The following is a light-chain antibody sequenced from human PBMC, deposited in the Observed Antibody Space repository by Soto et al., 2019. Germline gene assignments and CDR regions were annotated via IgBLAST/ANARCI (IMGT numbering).Light chain of an antibody. V-gene: IGLV1-47*02. CDR2: SND. Sequence: QSVLTQPPSASGTPGQRVTISCSGRNANIGNNFVCWYQQLPGTAPKLLIYSNDQRPSGVPDRFSGSKSGTSASRAISGLRSEDEAYYYCVAWDDSLSGLVFGTGTKVTVL. CDR1: NANIGNNF. J-gene: IGLJ1*01. CDR3: VAWDDSLSGLV.